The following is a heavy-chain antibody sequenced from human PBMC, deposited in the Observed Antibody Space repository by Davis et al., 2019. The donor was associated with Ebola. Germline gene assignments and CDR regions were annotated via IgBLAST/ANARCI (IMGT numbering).Heavy chain of an antibody. D-gene: IGHD6-13*01. CDR3: TRKRRGIAAAGWGFDY. CDR2: IIPILGIA. J-gene: IGHJ4*02. CDR1: GGTFSSYT. Sequence: SVKVSCKASGGTFSSYTISWVRQAPGQGLEWMGRIIPILGIANYAQKFQGRVTITADKSTSTAYMELSSLRSEDTAVYYCTRKRRGIAAAGWGFDYWGQGTLVTVSS. V-gene: IGHV1-69*02.